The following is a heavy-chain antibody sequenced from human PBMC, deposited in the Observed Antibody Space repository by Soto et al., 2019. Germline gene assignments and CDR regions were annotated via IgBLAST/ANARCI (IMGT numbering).Heavy chain of an antibody. CDR1: GGSFSGYY. CDR2: INHSGST. J-gene: IGHJ5*02. V-gene: IGHV4-34*01. D-gene: IGHD3-9*01. CDR3: ARHYDILTGYRRGWFAP. Sequence: SETLSLTCAVYGGSFSGYYWSWIRQPPGKGLEWIGEINHSGSTNYNPSLKSRVTISVDTSKNQFSLKLSSVTAADTAVYYCARHYDILTGYRRGWFAPWGQGTLVTVSS.